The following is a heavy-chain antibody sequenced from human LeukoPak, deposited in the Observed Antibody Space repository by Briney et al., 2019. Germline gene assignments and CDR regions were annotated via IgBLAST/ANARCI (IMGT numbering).Heavy chain of an antibody. CDR2: ITSSSSTI. V-gene: IGHV3-48*04. J-gene: IGHJ6*03. CDR3: ARDSPEWQPSSHYYYYYMDV. Sequence: GGSLRLSCAASGFTFSSYWMSWVRQAPGKGLEWVSYITSSSSTIYYADSVKGRFTISRDNAKNSLYLQMNSLRAEDTAVYYCARDSPEWQPSSHYYYYYMDVWGKGTTVTVSS. D-gene: IGHD1-26*01. CDR1: GFTFSSYW.